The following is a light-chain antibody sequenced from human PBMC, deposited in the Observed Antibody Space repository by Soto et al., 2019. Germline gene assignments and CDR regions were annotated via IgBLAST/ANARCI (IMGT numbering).Light chain of an antibody. CDR1: GCDVGGYIL. CDR2: EVS. Sequence: QSALTQPASVSGSPGQSITISCTGTGCDVGGYILVSWYQQHPGKAPKLIIYEVSERPSGVSDRFSGSKSDNTASLTISGLEAEDAADYCWCSYAGGTSWVFGGGTKLTVL. J-gene: IGLJ3*02. V-gene: IGLV2-23*02. CDR3: CSYAGGTSWV.